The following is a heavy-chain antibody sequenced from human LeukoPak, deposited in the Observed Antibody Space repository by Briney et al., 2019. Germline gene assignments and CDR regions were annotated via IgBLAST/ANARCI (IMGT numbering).Heavy chain of an antibody. CDR3: ARSRSGSYYSDIDY. CDR1: GYTFTSYG. CDR2: ISTYSGNT. D-gene: IGHD3-10*01. J-gene: IGHJ4*02. Sequence: ASVKVSCTASGYTFTSYGINWVRQAPGQGLEWMGWISTYSGNTNYAQKLQGRVTMTADTSTSTAYMELRSLRSDDTAVYYCARSRSGSYYSDIDYWGQGTLVTVSS. V-gene: IGHV1-18*01.